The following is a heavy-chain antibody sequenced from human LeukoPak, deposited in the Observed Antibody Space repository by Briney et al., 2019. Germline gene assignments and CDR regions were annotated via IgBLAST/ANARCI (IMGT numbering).Heavy chain of an antibody. Sequence: SETLSLTCTVSGGSISSYYWSWIRQPPGEGLEWIGYIYYSGSTRYNPSLKSRVTISVDASKTQFSLKLNSVTAADTAVYYCARGSRELYYFDYWGQGTLVTVSS. D-gene: IGHD1-7*01. CDR1: GGSISSYY. J-gene: IGHJ4*02. CDR2: IYYSGST. V-gene: IGHV4-59*01. CDR3: ARGSRELYYFDY.